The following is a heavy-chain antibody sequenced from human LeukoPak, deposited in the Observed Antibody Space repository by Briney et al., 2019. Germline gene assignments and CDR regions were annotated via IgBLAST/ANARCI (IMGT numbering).Heavy chain of an antibody. D-gene: IGHD7-27*01. CDR3: ARSLTGVISY. CDR1: GFTFSSYW. CDR2: IKPDGSEK. Sequence: RRCLRPSCAASGFTFSSYWVTWVRQAAGKGLEWVANIKPDGSEKSYVDSVRGRFTTSRDNAKNSLYLQMNSLRAEDTAVYYCARSLTGVISYWGQGTLVTVSS. J-gene: IGHJ4*02. V-gene: IGHV3-7*01.